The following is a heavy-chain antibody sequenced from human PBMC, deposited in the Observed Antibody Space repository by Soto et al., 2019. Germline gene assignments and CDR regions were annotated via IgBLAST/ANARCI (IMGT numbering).Heavy chain of an antibody. J-gene: IGHJ6*02. D-gene: IGHD6-13*01. CDR2: ISWNSGSI. Sequence: GGSLRFSCAASGFTFDDYAMHWVRQAPGKGLEWVSGISWNSGSIGYADSVKGRFTISRDNAKNSLYLQMNSLRAEGTALYYCAKDLIAAAGTSYYYYYGMDVWGQGTTVTVSS. CDR3: AKDLIAAAGTSYYYYYGMDV. V-gene: IGHV3-9*01. CDR1: GFTFDDYA.